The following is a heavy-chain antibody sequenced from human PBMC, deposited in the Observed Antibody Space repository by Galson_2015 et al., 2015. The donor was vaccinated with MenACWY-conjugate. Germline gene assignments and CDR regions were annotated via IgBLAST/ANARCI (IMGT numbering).Heavy chain of an antibody. V-gene: IGHV3-23*01. CDR2: ISGSGGST. D-gene: IGHD3-22*01. J-gene: IGHJ4*02. CDR1: GFTVSSNY. CDR3: TRGSRGGIVVARDH. Sequence: SLRLSCAASGFTVSSNYMSWVRQAPGKGLEWVSGISGSGGSTYYADSVKGRFTISRDNSKNTLYLQMNSLKIEDTGVYYCTRGSRGGIVVARDHWGQGTLVTVSS.